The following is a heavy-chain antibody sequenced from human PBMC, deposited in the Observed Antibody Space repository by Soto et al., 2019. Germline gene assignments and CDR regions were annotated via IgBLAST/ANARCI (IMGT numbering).Heavy chain of an antibody. V-gene: IGHV1-46*04. CDR2: IDPSDGTT. CDR1: GYAFATYH. Sequence: ASVKVSCKASGYAFATYHMHWVRQAPGQGLEWMGMIDPSDGTTTYAQKLQGRVTMTRDTATSTVYMELSSLRSDDTAVYYCARDLYDFWSGYYTGFAYWGQGTLVTVS. D-gene: IGHD3-3*01. J-gene: IGHJ4*02. CDR3: ARDLYDFWSGYYTGFAY.